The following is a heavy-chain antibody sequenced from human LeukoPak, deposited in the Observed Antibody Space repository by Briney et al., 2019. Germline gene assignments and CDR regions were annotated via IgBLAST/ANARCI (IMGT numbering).Heavy chain of an antibody. CDR3: ARAIVVVPAAIPYYGMDG. CDR1: GGTFSSYA. D-gene: IGHD2-2*01. Sequence: SVKVSCKASGGTFSSYAISWVRQAPGQGLEWMGRIIPIFGIANYAQKFQGRVTITADKSTSTAYMELSSLRSEDTAVYHCARAIVVVPAAIPYYGMDGWGQGTTVTVSS. J-gene: IGHJ6*02. CDR2: IIPIFGIA. V-gene: IGHV1-69*04.